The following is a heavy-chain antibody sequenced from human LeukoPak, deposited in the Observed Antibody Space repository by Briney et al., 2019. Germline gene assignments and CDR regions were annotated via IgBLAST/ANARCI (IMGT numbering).Heavy chain of an antibody. Sequence: SVKVSCKASGYTFTSYGISWVRQAPGQGLEWMGRIIPIFGIANYAQKFQGRVTITADKSTSTAYMELSSLRSEDTAVYYCARDRWGYSYGVFDYWGQGTLVTVSS. J-gene: IGHJ4*02. CDR3: ARDRWGYSYGVFDY. V-gene: IGHV1-69*04. D-gene: IGHD5-18*01. CDR1: GYTFTSYG. CDR2: IIPIFGIA.